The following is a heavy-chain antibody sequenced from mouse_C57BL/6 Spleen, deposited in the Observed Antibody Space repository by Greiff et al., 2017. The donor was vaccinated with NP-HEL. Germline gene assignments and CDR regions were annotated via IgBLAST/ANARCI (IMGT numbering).Heavy chain of an antibody. J-gene: IGHJ2*01. CDR2: IDPSDSYT. Sequence: QVQLQQPGAELVKPGASVKLSCKASGYTFTSYWMQWVKQRPGQGLEWIGEIDPSDSYTNYNQKFKGKATLTVDTSSSTAYMQLSSLTSDDSAVYYCARRAGYYFDYWGQGTTLTVSS. V-gene: IGHV1-50*01. CDR3: ARRAGYYFDY. CDR1: GYTFTSYW.